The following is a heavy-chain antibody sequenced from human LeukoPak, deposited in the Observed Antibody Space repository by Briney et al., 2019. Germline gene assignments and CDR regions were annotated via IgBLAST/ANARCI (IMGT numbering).Heavy chain of an antibody. Sequence: ASVKVSCKASGGTFSSYAISWVRQAPGQGLEWMGGIIPIFGTANYAQKFQGRVTITADKSTSTAYMELSSLRSEDTAVYYCARDQAPDYVWGSYRRTDALDIWGQGTMVTVSS. D-gene: IGHD3-16*02. CDR1: GGTFSSYA. CDR3: ARDQAPDYVWGSYRRTDALDI. J-gene: IGHJ3*02. CDR2: IIPIFGTA. V-gene: IGHV1-69*06.